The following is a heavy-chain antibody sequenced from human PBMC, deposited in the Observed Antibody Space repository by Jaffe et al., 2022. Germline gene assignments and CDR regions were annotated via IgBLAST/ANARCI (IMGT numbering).Heavy chain of an antibody. D-gene: IGHD2-8*01. V-gene: IGHV3-48*03. Sequence: EVQLVESGGGLVQPGGSLRLSCAASGFTFSSYEMNWVRQAPGKGLEWVSYITSGSIIFYADSVKGRFTISRDNAKNSLYLQMNSLRAEDTAVYYCARGGVLDYWGQGTLVTVSS. CDR2: ITSGSII. CDR3: ARGGVLDY. CDR1: GFTFSSYE. J-gene: IGHJ4*02.